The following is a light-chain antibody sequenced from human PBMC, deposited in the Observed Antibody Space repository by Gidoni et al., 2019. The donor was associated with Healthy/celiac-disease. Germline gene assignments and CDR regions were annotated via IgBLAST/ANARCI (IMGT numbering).Light chain of an antibody. Sequence: EIVLTQSPGTLSLSPGERATLSCRASQSVSSSYLAWYQQKPGQAPRLLIYGASSRATGIPDRFSGSGSGTDFTLTISRLEPEDFAVYYCQQYGSSPRECSFXXXTKLEIK. CDR2: GAS. J-gene: IGKJ2*04. V-gene: IGKV3-20*01. CDR3: QQYGSSPRECS. CDR1: QSVSSSY.